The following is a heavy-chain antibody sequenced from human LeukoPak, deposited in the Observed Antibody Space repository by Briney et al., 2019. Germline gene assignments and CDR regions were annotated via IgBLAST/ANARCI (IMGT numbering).Heavy chain of an antibody. CDR1: GYTLTELS. J-gene: IGHJ4*02. Sequence: ASVKVSCKVSGYTLTELSMHWVRQAPGKGLEWMGGFDPEDGETIYAQKFQGRVTMTRNTSISTAYMELSSLRSEDTAVYYCATDYGDYGLGYWGQGTLVTVSS. CDR3: ATDYGDYGLGY. D-gene: IGHD4-17*01. V-gene: IGHV1-24*01. CDR2: FDPEDGET.